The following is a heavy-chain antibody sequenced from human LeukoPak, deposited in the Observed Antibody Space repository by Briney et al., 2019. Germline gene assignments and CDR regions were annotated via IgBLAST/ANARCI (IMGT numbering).Heavy chain of an antibody. J-gene: IGHJ6*03. D-gene: IGHD6-25*01. CDR3: ARDRGRYYMDV. CDR1: GFTFSSYS. CDR2: ISSSSSTI. V-gene: IGHV3-48*01. Sequence: GGSLRLSCAASGFTFSSYSMNWVRQAPGKGLEWVSYISSSSSTIYYADSVKGRFTISRDNAKNSLYLQMNSLGAGDTAVYYCARDRGRYYMDVWGKGTTVTISS.